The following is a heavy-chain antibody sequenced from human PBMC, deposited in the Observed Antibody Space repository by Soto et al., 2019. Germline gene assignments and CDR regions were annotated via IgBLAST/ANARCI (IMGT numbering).Heavy chain of an antibody. J-gene: IGHJ4*02. CDR2: IYYTGSS. Sequence: QVQLQESGPGLVKPSETLSLTCTVSGGSISSYYWSWIRQPPGKGLEWIGYIYYTGSSNYNPSLKSRVTISVDTSKNQFSLKLSSVTAADTAVYYCARGIGQQLPPLDWGQGTLFTVSS. D-gene: IGHD2-2*01. V-gene: IGHV4-59*01. CDR3: ARGIGQQLPPLD. CDR1: GGSISSYY.